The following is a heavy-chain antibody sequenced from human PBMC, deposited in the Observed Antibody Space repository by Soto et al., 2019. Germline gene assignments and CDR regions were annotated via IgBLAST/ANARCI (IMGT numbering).Heavy chain of an antibody. CDR2: IYWNDDK. CDR1: GFSRSTRGVG. D-gene: IGHD3-10*01. J-gene: IGHJ4*02. CDR3: AHGNVLLWFGDLRGGYFAY. Sequence: QITLKESGPTLVKPTQNLTLTCTFSGFSRSTRGVGVGWLRQPPGKALEWLALIYWNDDKRYSPSLKSRLTSAKYTTTNHVVHTMTNMAPVDTATYYCAHGNVLLWFGDLRGGYFAYWGQGTLVTVSS. V-gene: IGHV2-5*01.